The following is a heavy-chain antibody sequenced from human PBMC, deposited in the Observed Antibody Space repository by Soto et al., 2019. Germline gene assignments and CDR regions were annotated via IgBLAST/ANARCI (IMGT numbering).Heavy chain of an antibody. CDR2: IKEDGSKK. Sequence: EVQLVESGGGLVQPGGSLRLSCIASEFTFNTYWMNWVRQAPGKGLEWVANIKEDGSKKYYVDSVKGRFTISRDNAKNSQYLQMNSLRGEDTAVYYCARDWGTPGRGSAVGYYYHYGMDVWGQGATVTVSS. J-gene: IGHJ6*02. V-gene: IGHV3-7*05. CDR1: EFTFNTYW. D-gene: IGHD1-1*01. CDR3: ARDWGTPGRGSAVGYYYHYGMDV.